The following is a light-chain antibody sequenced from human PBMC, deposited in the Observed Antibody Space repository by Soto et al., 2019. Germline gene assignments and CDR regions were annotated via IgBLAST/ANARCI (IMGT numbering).Light chain of an antibody. CDR2: QAS. CDR1: QNINVY. Sequence: DIQMTQSPSTLSASIGDRVTITCRASQNINVYLAWYLQKPGKAPKFLIYQASTLQSGVPSSFSVSGSGTEFHLTISSLQPDDFATYYCQQHKAYPPTFGQGTKVEIK. J-gene: IGKJ1*01. CDR3: QQHKAYPPT. V-gene: IGKV1-5*03.